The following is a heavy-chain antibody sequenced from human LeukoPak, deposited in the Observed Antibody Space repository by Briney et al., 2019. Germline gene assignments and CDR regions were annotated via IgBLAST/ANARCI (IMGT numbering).Heavy chain of an antibody. D-gene: IGHD3-3*01. CDR2: ISAYNGNT. V-gene: IGHV1-18*01. CDR3: ARGAGRFLELHDAFDI. J-gene: IGHJ3*02. Sequence: ASVKVSRKASGYTFTSYGISWVRQAPGQGLEWMGWISAYNGNTNYAQKLQGRVTMTTDTSTSTAYMELRSLRSDDTAVYYCARGAGRFLELHDAFDIWGQGTMVTVSS. CDR1: GYTFTSYG.